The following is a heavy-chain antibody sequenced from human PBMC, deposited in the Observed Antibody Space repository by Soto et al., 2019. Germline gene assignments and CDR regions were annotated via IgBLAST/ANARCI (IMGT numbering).Heavy chain of an antibody. Sequence: GASGKVSCKASGGTFSSYAISWVRQAPGRGLEWMGGIIPIFGTANYAQKFQGRVTITADESTSTAYMELSSLRSEDTAVYYCARDNGWFGDLNRYYYGMDVWGQGTTVTVSS. J-gene: IGHJ6*02. CDR2: IIPIFGTA. D-gene: IGHD3-10*01. CDR1: GGTFSSYA. V-gene: IGHV1-69*13. CDR3: ARDNGWFGDLNRYYYGMDV.